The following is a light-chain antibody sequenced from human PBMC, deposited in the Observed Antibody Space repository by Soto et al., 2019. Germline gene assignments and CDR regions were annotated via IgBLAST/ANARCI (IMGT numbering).Light chain of an antibody. CDR1: QSVSSSS. Sequence: EIVLTQSPGTLSLSPGERATLSCRASQSVSSSSLAWYQQKPGQAPRLFIYGASTRATGIPDRFSGSGSGTDFTLTISRLEPEDFALYYCQQYGSSGFTFGPGTKVDIK. J-gene: IGKJ3*01. V-gene: IGKV3-20*01. CDR2: GAS. CDR3: QQYGSSGFT.